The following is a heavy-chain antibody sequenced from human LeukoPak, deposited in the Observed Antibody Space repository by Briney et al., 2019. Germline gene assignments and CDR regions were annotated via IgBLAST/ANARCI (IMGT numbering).Heavy chain of an antibody. CDR3: ARIGFGYSYGQGFDY. CDR2: ISHDGSNK. V-gene: IGHV3-30-3*01. D-gene: IGHD5-18*01. J-gene: IGHJ4*02. CDR1: GISFNGYS. Sequence: GTSLRLSCVVSGISFNGYSMNWVRQAPGKGLAWVVFISHDGSNKYYADSVKGRFTISRDNSENTLYLQMNSLRAEDTAVYYCARIGFGYSYGQGFDYWGQGTLVSVSS.